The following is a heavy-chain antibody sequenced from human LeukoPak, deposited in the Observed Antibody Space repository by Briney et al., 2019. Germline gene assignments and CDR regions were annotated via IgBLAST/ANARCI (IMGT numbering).Heavy chain of an antibody. D-gene: IGHD3-3*01. Sequence: PGRSLRLSCAASGFTFDDYAMHWVRQAPGKGLEWVSGISWNSGSIGYADSVKGRFTISRDNAKNSLYLQMNSLRAEDTALYYCAKAKIFHAFDIWGQGTMVTVSS. CDR3: AKAKIFHAFDI. CDR1: GFTFDDYA. J-gene: IGHJ3*02. CDR2: ISWNSGSI. V-gene: IGHV3-9*01.